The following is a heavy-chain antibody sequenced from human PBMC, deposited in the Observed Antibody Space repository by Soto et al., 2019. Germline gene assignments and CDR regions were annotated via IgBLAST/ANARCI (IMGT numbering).Heavy chain of an antibody. CDR1: GFTFNNYG. Sequence: GGSLRLSCAASGFTFNNYGMHWVRQAPGKGLEWVALIWHDGSNKGYADSVKGRFTISRDNSKNTLNLQMNSLRVEDTAVYYCTRAAIRGELLDYWGQGTQVTVSS. V-gene: IGHV3-33*01. CDR2: IWHDGSNK. D-gene: IGHD1-26*01. CDR3: TRAAIRGELLDY. J-gene: IGHJ4*02.